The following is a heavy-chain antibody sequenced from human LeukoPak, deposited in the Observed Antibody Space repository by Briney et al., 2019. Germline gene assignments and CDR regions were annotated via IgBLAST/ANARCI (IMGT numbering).Heavy chain of an antibody. CDR2: IYYSGST. CDR3: AGIEYYYGSGRFDY. V-gene: IGHV4-59*01. J-gene: IGHJ4*02. Sequence: SETLSLTCTVSGVTISSYYWSWIRQPPGKGLEWLGYIYYSGSTKYNPSLKSRVTISVKTYKNQSSLKLSSVTAADTAVYYCAGIEYYYGSGRFDYWGQGTLVTVSS. D-gene: IGHD3-10*01. CDR1: GVTISSYY.